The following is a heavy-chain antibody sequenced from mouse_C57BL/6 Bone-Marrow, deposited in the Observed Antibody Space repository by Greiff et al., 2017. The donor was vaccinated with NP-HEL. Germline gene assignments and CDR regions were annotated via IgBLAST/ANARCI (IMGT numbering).Heavy chain of an antibody. CDR3: ARKSNYGWDGAMDY. V-gene: IGHV2-2*01. CDR2: IWSGGST. Sequence: VKLVESGPGLVQPSQSLSITCTVSGFSLTSYGVHWVRQSPGKGLEWLGVIWSGGSTDYNAAFISRLSISKDNSKSQVFFKMNSLQADDTAIYYCARKSNYGWDGAMDYWGQGTSVTVSS. J-gene: IGHJ4*01. D-gene: IGHD2-5*01. CDR1: GFSLTSYG.